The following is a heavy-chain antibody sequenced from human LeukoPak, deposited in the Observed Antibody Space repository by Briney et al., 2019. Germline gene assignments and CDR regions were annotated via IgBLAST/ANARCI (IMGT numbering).Heavy chain of an antibody. CDR3: AKDFIAMSDWEPLGY. CDR2: ISSSSSYI. CDR1: GFTFSSYS. V-gene: IGHV3-21*01. D-gene: IGHD1-26*01. Sequence: GGSLRLSCAASGFTFSSYSMNWVRQAPGKGLEWVSSISSSSSYIYYADSVKGRFTISRDNAKNSLYLQMNSLRAEDTAVYYCAKDFIAMSDWEPLGYWGQGILVTVSS. J-gene: IGHJ4*02.